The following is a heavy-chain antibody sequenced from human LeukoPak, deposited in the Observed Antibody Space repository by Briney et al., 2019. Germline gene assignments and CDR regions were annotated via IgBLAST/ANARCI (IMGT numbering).Heavy chain of an antibody. J-gene: IGHJ6*03. CDR3: ARVGTPMVTIVAPYYMDV. Sequence: GGSLRLSCAASGFTFSSHAMSWVRQAPGKGLEWVTIGSNKYSADSVKGRFTISRDSSKNTLYLQMNSLRAEDTAVYYCARVGTPMVTIVAPYYMDVWGKGTTVTVSS. V-gene: IGHV3-33*08. CDR2: GSNK. CDR1: GFTFSSHA. D-gene: IGHD5-18*01.